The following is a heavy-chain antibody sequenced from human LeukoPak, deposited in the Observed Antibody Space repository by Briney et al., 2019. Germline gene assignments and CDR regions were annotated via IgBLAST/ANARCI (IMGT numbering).Heavy chain of an antibody. CDR2: ISSSGSTI. CDR3: ARGGVTTRPHTHYYYYGMDV. Sequence: PGGSLRLSCAASGFTFSDYYMSWIRQAPGKGLEWVSYISSSGSTIYYADSVKGRFTISRDNAKNSLYLQMNSLRAEDTAVYYCARGGVTTRPHTHYYYYGMDVWGQGTTVTVSS. CDR1: GFTFSDYY. J-gene: IGHJ6*02. V-gene: IGHV3-11*01. D-gene: IGHD4-17*01.